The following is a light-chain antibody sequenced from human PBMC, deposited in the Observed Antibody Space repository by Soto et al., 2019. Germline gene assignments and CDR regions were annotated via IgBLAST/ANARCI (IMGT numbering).Light chain of an antibody. CDR3: QQRSNWPPLT. V-gene: IGKV3-11*01. J-gene: IGKJ4*01. Sequence: EIVLTQSPATLSLSPGERATLSCRASQSVSSYLAWYQQKPGQAPRLLIYDASNRATGIPARFSGSGSGTDFTLTISSLEPEDFAVYYCQQRSNWPPLTFGGGX. CDR2: DAS. CDR1: QSVSSY.